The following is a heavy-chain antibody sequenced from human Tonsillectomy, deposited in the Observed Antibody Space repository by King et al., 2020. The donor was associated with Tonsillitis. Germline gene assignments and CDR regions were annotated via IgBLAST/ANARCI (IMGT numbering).Heavy chain of an antibody. J-gene: IGHJ5*02. CDR2: IYYSGST. D-gene: IGHD6-13*01. Sequence: VQLQESGPGLVKPSETLSLTCTVSGGSISSYYWSWIRQPPGKGLEWIGYIYYSGSTNYNPSLKSRVTISVDTTKNQLSLKLRSVTAADTAVYYCARDRMAAPGPEGWFDPWGQGTLVTVSS. CDR3: ARDRMAAPGPEGWFDP. CDR1: GGSISSYY. V-gene: IGHV4-59*01.